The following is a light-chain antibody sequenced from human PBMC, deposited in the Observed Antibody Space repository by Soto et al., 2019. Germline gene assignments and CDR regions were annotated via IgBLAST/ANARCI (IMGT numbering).Light chain of an antibody. J-gene: IGKJ1*01. CDR2: GAS. Sequence: EIVLTQSPGTLSLSPGARATLSCRASQSVSSSYLAWYQQKPGQAPRLLIYGASSRATGIPDRFSGSGSGTDFTLTISRLEPEDFAVYYCQHRETFGQGTKVEIK. CDR3: QHRET. V-gene: IGKV3-20*01. CDR1: QSVSSSY.